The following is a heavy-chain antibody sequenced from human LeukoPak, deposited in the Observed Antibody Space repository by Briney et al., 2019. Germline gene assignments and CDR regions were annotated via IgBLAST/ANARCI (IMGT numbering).Heavy chain of an antibody. CDR1: GFTFSSYE. J-gene: IGHJ3*02. CDR3: ARDTLEYSNSPDALDI. V-gene: IGHV3-48*03. Sequence: GGSLRLSCAASGFTFSSYEMNWVRQAPGKGLEWVSYISSSGSTIYYADSVKGRFTISRDNAKNSLYMQMESLRDEDTAIYYCARDTLEYSNSPDALDIWGQGTMVTVSS. CDR2: ISSSGSTI. D-gene: IGHD4-23*01.